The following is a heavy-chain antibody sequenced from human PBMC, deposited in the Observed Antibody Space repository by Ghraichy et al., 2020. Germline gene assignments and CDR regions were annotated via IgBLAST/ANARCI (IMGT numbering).Heavy chain of an antibody. CDR3: ARDQRGWQNAFFFYYTDV. J-gene: IGHJ6*03. V-gene: IGHV4-61*02. CDR2: IYSTGTT. Sequence: SETLSLTCTISGDSITSGNYYWSWIRQPAGKGLEWIGRIYSTGTTNSNPSLKSRVTLSVDTSKNQFSLKMTSVTAADTAMYYCARDQRGWQNAFFFYYTDVWGKGTTVTVS. D-gene: IGHD5-24*01. CDR1: GDSITSGNYY.